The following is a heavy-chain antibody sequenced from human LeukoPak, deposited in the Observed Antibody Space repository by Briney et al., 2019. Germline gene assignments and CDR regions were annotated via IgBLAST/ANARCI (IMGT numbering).Heavy chain of an antibody. CDR3: ARTPTVTFFDY. CDR1: GGSISSSSYY. V-gene: IGHV4-39*01. J-gene: IGHJ4*02. CDR2: IYYSGST. D-gene: IGHD4-17*01. Sequence: SETLSLTCTVSGGSISSSSYYWGWIRQPPGKGLEWIGSIYYSGSTYYNPSLKSRVTISVDTSKNQFSLRLSSVTAADTAVYYCARTPTVTFFDYWGQGTLVTVSS.